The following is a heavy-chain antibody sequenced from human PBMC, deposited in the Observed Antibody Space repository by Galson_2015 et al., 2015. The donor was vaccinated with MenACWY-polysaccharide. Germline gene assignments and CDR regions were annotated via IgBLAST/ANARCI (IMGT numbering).Heavy chain of an antibody. Sequence: CAISGDSVSSNSGSWHWVRQSPSRGLEWLGRTYYRSKWYSYYGASVKGRITINPDTSKNQFSLKLSSVTAADTAVYYCARGGRAVSNRNWFDPWGQGTLVTVSS. CDR3: ARGGRAVSNRNWFDP. CDR2: TYYRSKWYS. CDR1: GDSVSSNSGS. V-gene: IGHV6-1*01. J-gene: IGHJ5*02. D-gene: IGHD3-16*01.